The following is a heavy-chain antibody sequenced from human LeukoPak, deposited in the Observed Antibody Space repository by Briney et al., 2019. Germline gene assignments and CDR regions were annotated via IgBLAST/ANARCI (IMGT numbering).Heavy chain of an antibody. D-gene: IGHD2-2*02. CDR2: IRYDGSNK. CDR1: GFTFSSYG. Sequence: GGSLRLSCAASGFTFSSYGMHWVRQAPGKGLEWVAFIRYDGSNKYYADSVKGRFTISRDNSKNTLYLQMNSLRAEDTAVYYCARVRHCSSTSCYNGWYFDLWGRGTLVTVSS. CDR3: ARVRHCSSTSCYNGWYFDL. V-gene: IGHV3-30*02. J-gene: IGHJ2*01.